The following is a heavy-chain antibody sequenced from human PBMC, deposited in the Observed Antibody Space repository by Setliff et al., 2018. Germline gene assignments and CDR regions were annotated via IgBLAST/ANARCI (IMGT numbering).Heavy chain of an antibody. V-gene: IGHV1-69*13. J-gene: IGHJ3*02. Sequence: SVKVSCKASGDTFSSSAISWVRQAPGQGLEWMGGIIPLFGTANYAQKFQGRVTITADESTSTAYMELSSLRSEDTAVYYCARDGDNYYDSSGYYLNHAFDIWGKGTMVTV. CDR2: IIPLFGTA. CDR3: ARDGDNYYDSSGYYLNHAFDI. CDR1: GDTFSSSA. D-gene: IGHD3-22*01.